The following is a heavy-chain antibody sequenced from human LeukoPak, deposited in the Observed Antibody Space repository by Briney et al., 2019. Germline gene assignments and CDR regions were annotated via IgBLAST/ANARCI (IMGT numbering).Heavy chain of an antibody. J-gene: IGHJ4*02. CDR1: GFTFSSYW. CDR3: AREFKGGFDY. CDR2: IKQDGSEK. Sequence: GGSLRLSCAASGFTFSSYWMSWVRQAPGKGLEWVANIKQDGSEKYYVDSVKGRFTISRHNSKNTLYLQMNSLRAEDTAVYYCAREFKGGFDYWGQGTLVTVSS. D-gene: IGHD2-15*01. V-gene: IGHV3-7*03.